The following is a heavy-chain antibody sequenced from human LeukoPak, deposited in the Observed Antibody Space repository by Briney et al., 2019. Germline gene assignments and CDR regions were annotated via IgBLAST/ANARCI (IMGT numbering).Heavy chain of an antibody. CDR1: GFIFRNYA. J-gene: IGHJ4*02. CDR2: ITGSGDTT. D-gene: IGHD3-9*01. Sequence: GGSLRLSCAASGFIFRNYAMSWVRQAPGKGLEWVSAITGSGDTTYYADSVKGRFTISRDNAKNTLYVEMNTLRAEDTAVYYCAKWGDYDILTGYYVSDFWGQGTLVTVSS. CDR3: AKWGDYDILTGYYVSDF. V-gene: IGHV3-23*01.